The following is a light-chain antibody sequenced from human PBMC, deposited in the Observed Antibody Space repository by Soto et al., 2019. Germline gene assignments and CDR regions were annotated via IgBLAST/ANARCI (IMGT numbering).Light chain of an antibody. CDR3: QQYNNWWT. V-gene: IGKV3-15*01. J-gene: IGKJ1*01. Sequence: EVMMTQSPATLSVSPGERATLSCRASQNVNSNLAWYQQKPGQAPRLLIYGASTRAAGIPARFSGSGSGTEFTLTISSPQSEDFAVYYCQQYNNWWTFGQGTKVEVK. CDR1: QNVNSN. CDR2: GAS.